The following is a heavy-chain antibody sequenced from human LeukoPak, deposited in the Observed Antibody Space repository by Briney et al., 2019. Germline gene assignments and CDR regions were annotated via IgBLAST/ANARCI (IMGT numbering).Heavy chain of an antibody. Sequence: SETLSLTCTVSGGSISSRSYYCSWIRQPPGKGLEWIVSIYYSGSTYYNPSLKSRVTISVDTSKNQFSLKLSSVTAADTAVYYCARMTTTGPFDYWGQGTLVTVSS. CDR1: GGSISSRSYY. CDR3: ARMTTTGPFDY. D-gene: IGHD4-11*01. V-gene: IGHV4-39*01. CDR2: IYYSGST. J-gene: IGHJ4*02.